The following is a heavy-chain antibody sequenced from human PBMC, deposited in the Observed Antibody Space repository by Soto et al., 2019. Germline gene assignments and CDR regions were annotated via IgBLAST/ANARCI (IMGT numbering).Heavy chain of an antibody. V-gene: IGHV4-31*03. J-gene: IGHJ3*02. D-gene: IGHD2-21*02. CDR1: GGSISSGGYY. Sequence: QVQLQESGPGLVKPSQTLSLTCTVSGGSISSGGYYWSWIRQHPGKGLEWIGYIYYSGSTYYNPSLKSRVTISVDTSKIQFSLKLSSVPAADTAVYYCANRLPCGGDCYWAFDIWGQGTMVTVSS. CDR3: ANRLPCGGDCYWAFDI. CDR2: IYYSGST.